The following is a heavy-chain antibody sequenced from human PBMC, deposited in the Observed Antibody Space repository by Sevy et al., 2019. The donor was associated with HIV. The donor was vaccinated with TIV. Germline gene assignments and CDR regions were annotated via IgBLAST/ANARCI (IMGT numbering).Heavy chain of an antibody. Sequence: ASVKVSCKVSGYTLTNLAMHWVRQAPGQGLEWMGRFDPEDGETIYAQKFQGRLTMTEDTSSDTAYMELNSLRSEDTAVYYCAATREYYDETSGYFDYWGQGTLVTVSS. J-gene: IGHJ4*02. D-gene: IGHD3-22*01. CDR3: AATREYYDETSGYFDY. CDR2: FDPEDGET. V-gene: IGHV1-24*01. CDR1: GYTLTNLA.